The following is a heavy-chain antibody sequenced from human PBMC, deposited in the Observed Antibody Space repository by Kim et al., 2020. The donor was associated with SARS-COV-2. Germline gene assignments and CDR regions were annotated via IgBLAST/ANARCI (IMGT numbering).Heavy chain of an antibody. CDR2: ISRSGGAT. D-gene: IGHD6-13*01. CDR1: GFTFSSYA. CDR3: AKVIGSWSGYFDN. J-gene: IGHJ4*02. V-gene: IGHV3-23*01. Sequence: GGSLRLSCAASGFTFSSYAMSWVRQAPGKGLEWVSAISRSGGATYYADSVKGRFTISRDNPKNTLYLQMNSLRAEDTAVYYCAKVIGSWSGYFDNWGEGNLVTVSS.